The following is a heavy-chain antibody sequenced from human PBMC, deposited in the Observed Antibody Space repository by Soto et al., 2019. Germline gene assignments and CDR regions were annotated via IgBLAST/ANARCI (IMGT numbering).Heavy chain of an antibody. Sequence: EVQLLESGGGLVQPVGSLRLSCAASGFTFSSYAMSWVRQAPGKGLEWVSAISGSGGSTYYADSVKGRFTISRDNSKNTLYLQMNSLRAEDTAVYYCAKGGEYGDSYFDYWGQGTLVTVSS. J-gene: IGHJ4*02. V-gene: IGHV3-23*01. CDR3: AKGGEYGDSYFDY. CDR2: ISGSGGST. D-gene: IGHD4-17*01. CDR1: GFTFSSYA.